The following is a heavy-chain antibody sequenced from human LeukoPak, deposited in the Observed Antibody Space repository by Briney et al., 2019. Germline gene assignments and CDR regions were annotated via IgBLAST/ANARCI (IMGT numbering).Heavy chain of an antibody. CDR2: INPNGGST. J-gene: IGHJ6*03. V-gene: IGHV1-46*01. CDR3: ARGQYYDILTGYYIGPGYYYYMDV. Sequence: GASVKVSCKASGYTFTSYYMHWVRQAPGQGLEWMGIINPNGGSTSYAQKFQGRVTMTRDMSTSTVYMELSSLRSEDTAVYYCARGQYYDILTGYYIGPGYYYYMDVWGKGTTVTISS. CDR1: GYTFTSYY. D-gene: IGHD3-9*01.